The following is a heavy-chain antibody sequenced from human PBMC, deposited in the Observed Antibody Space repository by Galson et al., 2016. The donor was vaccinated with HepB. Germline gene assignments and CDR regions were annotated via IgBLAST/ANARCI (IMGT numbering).Heavy chain of an antibody. V-gene: IGHV3-30*18. CDR1: GFSFNTYG. J-gene: IGHJ2*01. D-gene: IGHD2-15*01. CDR3: AKDGSPLVAVAAGTGYFDL. CDR2: ISYDGSNR. Sequence: SLRLSCAASGFSFNTYGMHWVRQAPGKGLEWVAVISYDGSNRNYAESVKGRFTISRDNSKNTLFLQMNSLRVEDMAFYYCAKDGSPLVAVAAGTGYFDLWGRGTLVTVSS.